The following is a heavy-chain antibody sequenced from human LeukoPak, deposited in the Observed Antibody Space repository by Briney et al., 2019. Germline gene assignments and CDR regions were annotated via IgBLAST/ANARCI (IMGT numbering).Heavy chain of an antibody. Sequence: PGGSLRLSCSASGFTFSSHTMHWVRQAPGKGLEYVSSIASDGAWTYYADSVKGRFTISRDNSKNTLYVQMSSLRVEDSALYHCVKDLSGTYSFDYWGQGTLVTVSS. V-gene: IGHV3-64*05. CDR1: GFTFSSHT. CDR3: VKDLSGTYSFDY. D-gene: IGHD1-26*01. J-gene: IGHJ4*02. CDR2: IASDGAWT.